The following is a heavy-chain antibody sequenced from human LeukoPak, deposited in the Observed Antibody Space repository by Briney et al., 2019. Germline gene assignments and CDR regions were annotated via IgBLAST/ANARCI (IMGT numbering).Heavy chain of an antibody. Sequence: GASVKVSCKASGYTFTSYYMHWVRQAPGQGLEWMGIINPSGGSTSYAQKFQGRVTMTRDTSTSTVYMELSSLRSEDTAVYYCARWDCSGGSCYTANYFDYWGQGTLVTVSS. J-gene: IGHJ4*02. CDR1: GYTFTSYY. CDR2: INPSGGST. CDR3: ARWDCSGGSCYTANYFDY. V-gene: IGHV1-46*01. D-gene: IGHD2-15*01.